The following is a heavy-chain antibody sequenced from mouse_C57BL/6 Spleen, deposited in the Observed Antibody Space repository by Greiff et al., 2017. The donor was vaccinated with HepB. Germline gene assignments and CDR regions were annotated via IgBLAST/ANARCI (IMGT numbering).Heavy chain of an antibody. D-gene: IGHD3-2*02. CDR3: ARLRTAQATLDY. CDR1: GYTFTDYN. J-gene: IGHJ2*01. Sequence: VQLQQSGPELVKPGASVKIPCKASGYTFTDYNMDWVKQSHGKSLEWIGDINPNNGGTIYNQKFKGKATLTVDKSSSTAYMELRSLTSEDTAVYYCARLRTAQATLDYWGQGTTLTVSS. V-gene: IGHV1-18*01. CDR2: INPNNGGT.